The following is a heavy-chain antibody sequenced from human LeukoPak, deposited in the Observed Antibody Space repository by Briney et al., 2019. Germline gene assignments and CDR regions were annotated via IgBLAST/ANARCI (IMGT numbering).Heavy chain of an antibody. CDR2: ISGSGSTI. CDR3: AKDLGVRYFDWLIPGSDY. V-gene: IGHV3-48*03. CDR1: GFTFSSYE. D-gene: IGHD3-9*01. Sequence: GGSLRLSCAASGFTFSSYEMNWVRQAPGKGLEWVSYISGSGSTIYYADSVKGRFTISRDNSKNTLYLQMNSLRAEDTAVYYCAKDLGVRYFDWLIPGSDYWGQGTLVTVSS. J-gene: IGHJ4*02.